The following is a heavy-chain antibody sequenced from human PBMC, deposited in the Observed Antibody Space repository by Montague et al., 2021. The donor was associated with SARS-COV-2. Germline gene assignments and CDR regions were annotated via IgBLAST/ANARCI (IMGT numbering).Heavy chain of an antibody. CDR1: GGSFSRSDYH. CDR3: ARTVDSRSAGIFQH. V-gene: IGHV4-39*01. CDR2: LYYTGTA. D-gene: IGHD5-12*01. J-gene: IGHJ1*01. Sequence: SETLSLTCTVSGGSFSRSDYHWGWIRQSPGKGLEWIVSLYYTGTAYYNPSLKSRVDISVDTTRNQFSLRLSSVTAADTAVYYCARTVDSRSAGIFQHWGQGTPVTVSS.